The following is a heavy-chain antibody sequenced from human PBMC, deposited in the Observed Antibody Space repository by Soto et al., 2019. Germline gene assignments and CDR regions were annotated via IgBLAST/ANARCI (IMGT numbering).Heavy chain of an antibody. Sequence: GGSLRLSCAASGFTFSSYSMSWVRQAPGKGLEWASAISGSGGASYYADSVKGRFTISRDSSKNTVYLQMNSLRAEDTAVYFCANAYCSSTSCRAEYLQHWGQGTLVTVSS. CDR1: GFTFSSYS. V-gene: IGHV3-23*01. D-gene: IGHD2-2*01. CDR3: ANAYCSSTSCRAEYLQH. CDR2: ISGSGGAS. J-gene: IGHJ1*01.